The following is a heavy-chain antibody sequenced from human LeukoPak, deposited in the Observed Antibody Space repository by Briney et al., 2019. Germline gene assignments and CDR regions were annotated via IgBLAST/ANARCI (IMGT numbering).Heavy chain of an antibody. CDR2: ISYDGSNK. CDR1: GFTFSSYA. V-gene: IGHV3-30-3*01. D-gene: IGHD4-23*01. CDR3: ARDHGGNRPDDAFDI. Sequence: GGSLRLSCAASGFTFSSYAMHWVRQAPGKGLEWVAVISYDGSNKYYADSAKGRFTISRDNSKNTLYLQMNSLRAEDTAVYYCARDHGGNRPDDAFDIWGQGTMVTVSS. J-gene: IGHJ3*02.